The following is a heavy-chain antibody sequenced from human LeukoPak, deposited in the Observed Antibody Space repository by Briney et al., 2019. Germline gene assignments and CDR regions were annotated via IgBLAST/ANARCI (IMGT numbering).Heavy chain of an antibody. CDR2: INHSGST. Sequence: KPSETLSLTCAVYGGSFSGYYWSWIRQPPGKGLEWIGEINHSGSTDYNPSLKSRVTISVDTSKNQFSLKLSSVTAADTAVYYCARGLLVCHHWGQGTLVTVSS. V-gene: IGHV4-34*01. D-gene: IGHD6-6*01. CDR3: ARGLLVCHH. CDR1: GGSFSGYY. J-gene: IGHJ5*02.